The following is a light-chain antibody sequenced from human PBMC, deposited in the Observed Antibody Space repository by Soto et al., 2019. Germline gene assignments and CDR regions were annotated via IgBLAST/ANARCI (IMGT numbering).Light chain of an antibody. CDR1: SSDVGGYNY. J-gene: IGLJ2*01. Sequence: QSALTQPASVSGSPGQSITISCTGTSSDVGGYNYVSWYQQHPGKAPKLMIYDVSNRPSGVSNRFSGSKSGNTASLTISGLQADDEADYYCSSYTSSSTLVVFGGGSKRTVL. CDR3: SSYTSSSTLVV. V-gene: IGLV2-14*01. CDR2: DVS.